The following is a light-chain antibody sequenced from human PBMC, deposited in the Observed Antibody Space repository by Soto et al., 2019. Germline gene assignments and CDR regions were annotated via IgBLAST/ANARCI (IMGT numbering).Light chain of an antibody. CDR3: QQYYDWPLT. V-gene: IGKV3-15*01. Sequence: EIVMTQSPATLSVSPGERVTLSCRASQSIGRSLSWYQQKPGQAPRLLIYGAFTRPTGIPARFSGSGSGTEFTLTISGLLSEDFAVYYCQQYYDWPLTFGQGTRLEIK. J-gene: IGKJ5*01. CDR2: GAF. CDR1: QSIGRS.